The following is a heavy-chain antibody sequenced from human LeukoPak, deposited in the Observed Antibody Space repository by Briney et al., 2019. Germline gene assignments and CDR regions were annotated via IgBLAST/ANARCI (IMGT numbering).Heavy chain of an antibody. CDR1: GFTFSSYA. J-gene: IGHJ2*01. Sequence: GGSLRLSCAASGFTFSSYAMSWVRQAPGKGLESVSAISGSGGGTYYADSVKGRFTISRDNSKNTLYLQMNSLRAEDTAVYYCAKSPVHWYFDLWGRGILVTVSS. CDR3: AKSPVHWYFDL. CDR2: ISGSGGGT. V-gene: IGHV3-23*01. D-gene: IGHD2-2*01.